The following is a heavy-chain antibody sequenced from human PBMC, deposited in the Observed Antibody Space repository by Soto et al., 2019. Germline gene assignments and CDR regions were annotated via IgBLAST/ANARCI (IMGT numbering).Heavy chain of an antibody. CDR3: AHRDRDNRCDY. J-gene: IGHJ4*02. Sequence: SGLTLVNPTQALALACTLSVFSPRDKGEGVGWIRQPPGKALDWLALIYWDDDRRYNPSLKSRLSITKDTSRNQVVLTMTNMDPADTATYYCAHRDRDNRCDYWGQGTLVTVSS. CDR2: IYWDDDR. D-gene: IGHD1-20*01. CDR1: VFSPRDKGEG. V-gene: IGHV2-5*02.